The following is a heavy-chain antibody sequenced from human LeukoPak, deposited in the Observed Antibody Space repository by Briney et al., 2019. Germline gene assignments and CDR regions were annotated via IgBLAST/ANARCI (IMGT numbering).Heavy chain of an antibody. D-gene: IGHD1-26*01. CDR1: GGSFSGYY. J-gene: IGHJ6*03. CDR3: ARSTRNPGVGAKKRVYYYMDV. Sequence: PSETLSLTCAVYGGSFSGYYWSWIRQPPGKGLEWIGEINHSGSTNYNPSLKSRVTISVDTSKNQFSLKLSSVTAADTAVYYCARSTRNPGVGAKKRVYYYMDVWGKGTTVTISS. V-gene: IGHV4-34*01. CDR2: INHSGST.